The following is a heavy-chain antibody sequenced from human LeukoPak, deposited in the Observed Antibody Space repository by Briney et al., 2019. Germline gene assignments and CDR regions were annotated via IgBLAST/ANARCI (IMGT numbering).Heavy chain of an antibody. D-gene: IGHD4-17*01. CDR3: ARSPDYGDPYWYFDL. CDR2: IYRGGST. Sequence: GGSLRLSCAASGFTVSSNYMSWVRQAPGKGLEWVSVIYRGGSTHYAGSVEGRFTISRDKSKNTVYLQLNSLRAEDTAVYYCARSPDYGDPYWYFDLWGRGTLVTVSS. V-gene: IGHV3-53*01. CDR1: GFTVSSNY. J-gene: IGHJ2*01.